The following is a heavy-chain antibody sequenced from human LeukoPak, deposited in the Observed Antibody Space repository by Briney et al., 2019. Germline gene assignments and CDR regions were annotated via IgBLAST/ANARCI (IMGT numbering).Heavy chain of an antibody. Sequence: SVKVSCKAPGGTFSSYAISWVRQAPGQGLEWMGGIIPIFGTANYAQKFQGRVTITTDESTSTAYMELSSLRSEDTAVYYCARDSDGLQGAFDIWGQGTMVTVSS. CDR1: GGTFSSYA. D-gene: IGHD4-11*01. V-gene: IGHV1-69*05. J-gene: IGHJ3*02. CDR2: IIPIFGTA. CDR3: ARDSDGLQGAFDI.